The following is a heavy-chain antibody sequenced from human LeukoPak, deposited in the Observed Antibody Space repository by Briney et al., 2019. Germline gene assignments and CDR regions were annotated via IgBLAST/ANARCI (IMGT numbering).Heavy chain of an antibody. CDR3: ARISHWNVLA. CDR1: GFTFSSYA. J-gene: IGHJ5*02. D-gene: IGHD1-1*01. CDR2: ISGSGGST. Sequence: PGGSLRLSCAASGFTFSSYAMSWVRQAPGKGLEWVSAISGSGGSTYYADSAKGRFTISRDNAKNSLYLQMNSLRAEDTAVYYCARISHWNVLAWGQGTLVTVSS. V-gene: IGHV3-23*01.